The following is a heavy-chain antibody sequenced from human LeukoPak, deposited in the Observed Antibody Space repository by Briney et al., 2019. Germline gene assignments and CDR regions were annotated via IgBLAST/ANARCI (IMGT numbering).Heavy chain of an antibody. CDR3: AKGTGGSAWFPFDY. Sequence: ASVTVSCTASGYTFTGYYMHWVRQAPGQGLEWMGWINPNSGGTNYAQKFQGRVTMTRDTSISTAYMELSRLRSDDTAVYYCAKGTGGSAWFPFDYWGQGTLVTVSS. CDR1: GYTFTGYY. V-gene: IGHV1-2*02. D-gene: IGHD6-19*01. CDR2: INPNSGGT. J-gene: IGHJ4*02.